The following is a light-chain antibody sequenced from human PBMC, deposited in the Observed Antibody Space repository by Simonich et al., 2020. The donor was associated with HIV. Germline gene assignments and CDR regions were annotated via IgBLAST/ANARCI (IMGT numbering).Light chain of an antibody. Sequence: QSALTQPASVSGSPGQSITISCSGTSSDVGGYNYVSWYQQHPGKAPKLMIYDVSHRPSGVSNRFSGSKSGNTASLTISGLQAEDEADYYCSSCTSSTTVFGTGTKVTVL. V-gene: IGLV2-14*03. J-gene: IGLJ1*01. CDR2: DVS. CDR3: SSCTSSTTV. CDR1: SSDVGGYNY.